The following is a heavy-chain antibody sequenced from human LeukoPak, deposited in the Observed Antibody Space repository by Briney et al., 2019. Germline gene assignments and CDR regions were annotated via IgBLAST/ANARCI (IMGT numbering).Heavy chain of an antibody. D-gene: IGHD3-10*01. J-gene: IGHJ5*02. CDR1: GYTFTSYG. Sequence: ASVKASCKASGYTFTSYGISWVRQAPGQGLEWMGWISAYNGNTNYAQKLQGRVTMTTDTSTSTAYMELRSLRSDDTAVYYCARTQPGSYHNFGWFVPWGQGTLVTVSS. V-gene: IGHV1-18*01. CDR3: ARTQPGSYHNFGWFVP. CDR2: ISAYNGNT.